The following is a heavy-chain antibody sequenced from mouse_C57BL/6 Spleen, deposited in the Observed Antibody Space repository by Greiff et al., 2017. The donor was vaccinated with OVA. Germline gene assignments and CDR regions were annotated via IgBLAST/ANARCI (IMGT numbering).Heavy chain of an antibody. CDR2: ISNGGGST. J-gene: IGHJ4*01. D-gene: IGHD4-1*01. CDR1: GFTFSDYY. V-gene: IGHV5-12*01. Sequence: EVNVVESGGGLVQPGGSLKLSCAASGFTFSDYYMYWVRQTPEKRLEWVAYISNGGGSTYYPDTVKGRFTISRDNAKNTLYLQMSRLKSEDTAMYYCARAGKGVYAMDYWGQGTSVTVSS. CDR3: ARAGKGVYAMDY.